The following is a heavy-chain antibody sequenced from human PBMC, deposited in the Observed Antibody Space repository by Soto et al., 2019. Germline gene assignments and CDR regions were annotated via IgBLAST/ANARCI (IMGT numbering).Heavy chain of an antibody. CDR2: ISSSSSYI. CDR1: GFTFSSYS. CDR3: ARDRGGDLKAFDI. J-gene: IGHJ3*02. D-gene: IGHD3-10*01. Sequence: EVQLVESGGGLVKPGGSLRLSCAASGFTFSSYSMNWVRQAPGKGLEWVSSISSSSSYIYYADSVKGRFTISRDNAKNSLHLKMNSLRAEDTAVYYWARDRGGDLKAFDIWGQGTMVTGSS. V-gene: IGHV3-21*01.